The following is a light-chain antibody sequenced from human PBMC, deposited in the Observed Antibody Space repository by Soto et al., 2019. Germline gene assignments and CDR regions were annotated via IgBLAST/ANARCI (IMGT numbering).Light chain of an antibody. V-gene: IGKV4-1*01. CDR2: WAS. Sequence: DIVMTQSPDSLAVSLGERATINCKSSQSVLYSSNNKNYLAWYQQKPGQLPKLLIYWASTRESGVPDRFSGSGSGTDFTLTISSLQAEDVAVYYCQHYYSTPHAFGQGTKLEI. CDR3: QHYYSTPHA. J-gene: IGKJ2*01. CDR1: QSVLYSSNNKNY.